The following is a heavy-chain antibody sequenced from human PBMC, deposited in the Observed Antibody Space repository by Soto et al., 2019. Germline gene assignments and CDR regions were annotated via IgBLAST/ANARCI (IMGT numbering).Heavy chain of an antibody. CDR2: IYYSGST. V-gene: IGHV4-39*01. Sequence: QLQLQESGPGLVKPSETLSLTCTVSGGSISSSSYYWGWIRQPPGKGLEWIGSIYYSGSTYYNPSLKSRVTISVDTSKNQFSLQLSSVTAADTAVYYCASLKVAVAGRTTSYFDSWGQGTLVTVSS. D-gene: IGHD6-19*01. CDR1: GGSISSSSYY. CDR3: ASLKVAVAGRTTSYFDS. J-gene: IGHJ4*02.